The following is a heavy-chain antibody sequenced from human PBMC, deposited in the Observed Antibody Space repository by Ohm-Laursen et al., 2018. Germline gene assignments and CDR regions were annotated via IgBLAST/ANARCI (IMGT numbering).Heavy chain of an antibody. V-gene: IGHV3-21*01. D-gene: IGHD1-26*01. CDR2: ISSSSSYI. J-gene: IGHJ5*02. Sequence: SLRLSCAASGFTFSSYSMNWVRQAPGKGLEWVSSISSSSSYIYYADSVKGRFTISRDNAKNSLYLQMNSLRAEDTAVYYCARERPVVGNWFDPWGQGTLVTVSS. CDR3: ARERPVVGNWFDP. CDR1: GFTFSSYS.